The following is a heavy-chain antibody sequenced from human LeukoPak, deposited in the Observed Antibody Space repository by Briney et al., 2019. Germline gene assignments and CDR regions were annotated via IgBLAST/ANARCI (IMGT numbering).Heavy chain of an antibody. CDR2: FDPEDGET. D-gene: IGHD6-13*01. Sequence: GGSLRLSCAASGFTFSSYGMHWVRQAPGKGLEWMGGFDPEDGETIYAQKFQGRVTMTEDTSTDTAYMELSSLRSEDTAVYYCATGGIAAAGADYWGQGTLVTVSS. CDR3: ATGGIAAAGADY. J-gene: IGHJ4*02. CDR1: GFTFSSYG. V-gene: IGHV1-24*01.